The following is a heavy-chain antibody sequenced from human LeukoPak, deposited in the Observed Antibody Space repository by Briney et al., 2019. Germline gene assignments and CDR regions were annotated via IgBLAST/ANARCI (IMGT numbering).Heavy chain of an antibody. CDR1: GGSISSGGYY. CDR2: IYYSGST. CDR3: ARDRLTIFGVAHAFDI. Sequence: LSLTCTVSGGSISSGGYYWSWIRQHPGKGLEWIGYIYYSGSTYYNPSLKSRVTISVDTSKNQFSLKLSSVTAADTAVYYCARDRLTIFGVAHAFDIWGQGTMVTDSS. D-gene: IGHD3-3*01. J-gene: IGHJ3*02. V-gene: IGHV4-31*03.